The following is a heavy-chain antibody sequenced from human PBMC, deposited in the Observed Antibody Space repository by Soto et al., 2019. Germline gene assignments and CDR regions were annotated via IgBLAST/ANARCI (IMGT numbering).Heavy chain of an antibody. CDR2: IKSKSYGEAT. J-gene: IGHJ5*02. D-gene: IGHD1-26*01. V-gene: IGHV3-15*07. CDR3: TTAGVHSGSYHWFDP. CDR1: GFTFNIAW. Sequence: EVQLVESGGGLIEPGGSLKLSCEASGFTFNIAWMNWVRQAPGKGLEWVGRIKSKSYGEATDDSTPVKDRFTISRDDSRNTLYLEMSSLKTEDTAVYYCTTAGVHSGSYHWFDPWGPGTLVTVTS.